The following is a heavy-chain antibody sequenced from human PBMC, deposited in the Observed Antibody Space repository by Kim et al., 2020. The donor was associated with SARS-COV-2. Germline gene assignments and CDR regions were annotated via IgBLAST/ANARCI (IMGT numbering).Heavy chain of an antibody. D-gene: IGHD1-26*01. CDR1: GFNFSAYD. Sequence: GGSLRLSCKTSGFNFSAYDMHWVRQAPGKGLEWLSFITKTTAAIYYADSVKGRFTTSRDNGKNSLYLQMSSLTDEDTAVYFCVRDRWEGAFVICGQGTLVTVSS. V-gene: IGHV3-48*02. J-gene: IGHJ3*02. CDR2: ITKTTAAI. CDR3: VRDRWEGAFVI.